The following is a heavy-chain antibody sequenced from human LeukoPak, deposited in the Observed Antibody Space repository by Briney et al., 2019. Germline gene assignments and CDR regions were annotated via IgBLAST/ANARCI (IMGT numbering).Heavy chain of an antibody. V-gene: IGHV1-18*01. Sequence: GASVKVSCKASGYSFPSYDITWVRQAPGQGLEWMGRISGYNGNTKYAQKFQGRVTMTTDTSTSTAYMDLRGLRSDDTAVYYCARAYDSSGYTFDPWGQGTLVTVSS. CDR1: GYSFPSYD. D-gene: IGHD3-22*01. J-gene: IGHJ5*02. CDR3: ARAYDSSGYTFDP. CDR2: ISGYNGNT.